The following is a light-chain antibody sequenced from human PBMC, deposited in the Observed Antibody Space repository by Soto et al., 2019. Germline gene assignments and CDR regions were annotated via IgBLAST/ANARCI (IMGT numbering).Light chain of an antibody. CDR2: DAS. J-gene: IGKJ5*01. CDR1: QSISTY. V-gene: IGKV1-39*01. Sequence: DIQMTQSPSSLSASVGNRVTITCRASQSISTYLNWYQKKPGKAPNLLIYDASRLQSGVHSRFSGSGGGTDVTLSISSVQPEDFATYFCQQSYMDPITFGQGTQLEI. CDR3: QQSYMDPIT.